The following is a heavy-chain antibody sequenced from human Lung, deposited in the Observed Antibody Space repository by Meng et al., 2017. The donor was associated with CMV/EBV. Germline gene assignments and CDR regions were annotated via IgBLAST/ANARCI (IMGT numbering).Heavy chain of an antibody. CDR1: GIRFSTYG. J-gene: IGHJ4*02. V-gene: IGHV3-30*02. Sequence: GGSLRLXCAASGIRFSTYGMNWVRQAPGKGLEWVAFIRFDGSNQSYEDPVEGRFSISRDNSKNMLYLQMNSMRSEDTAGYYCSNRGGAGALDYWGQGTLVTVSS. CDR2: IRFDGSNQ. CDR3: SNRGGAGALDY. D-gene: IGHD1-26*01.